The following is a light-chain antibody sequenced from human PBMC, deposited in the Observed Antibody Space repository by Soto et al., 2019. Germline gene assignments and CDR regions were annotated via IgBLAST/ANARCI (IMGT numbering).Light chain of an antibody. J-gene: IGKJ1*01. CDR3: QQYHSSPWT. Sequence: VLTQSAGTLSLTPVERATLSCRASQSIPNNNLAWYQQKPGQAPRLLFYGAFNRASGIPDRFSGSGSGTDFTLTISRVEPVDFAVYSCQQYHSSPWTFGQGTKVDIK. V-gene: IGKV3-20*01. CDR1: QSIPNNN. CDR2: GAF.